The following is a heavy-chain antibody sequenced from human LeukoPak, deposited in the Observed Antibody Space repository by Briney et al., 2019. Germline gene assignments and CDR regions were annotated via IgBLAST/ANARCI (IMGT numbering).Heavy chain of an antibody. Sequence: PSETLSLTCAVYGGSFSGYYWSWIRQPPGKGLEWIGEINHSGSTNYNPSLKSRVTISVDTSKNQFSLKLSSVTAADTAVYYCARGLGITIFGVVITGIGAFDIWGQGTMVTVSS. CDR3: ARGLGITIFGVVITGIGAFDI. CDR1: GGSFSGYY. D-gene: IGHD3-3*01. V-gene: IGHV4-34*01. J-gene: IGHJ3*02. CDR2: INHSGST.